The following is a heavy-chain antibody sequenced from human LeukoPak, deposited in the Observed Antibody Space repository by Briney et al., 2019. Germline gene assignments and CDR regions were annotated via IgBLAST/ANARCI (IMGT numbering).Heavy chain of an antibody. J-gene: IGHJ6*03. D-gene: IGHD5-12*01. Sequence: ASVKVSCKASGYTFTGYYMHWVRQAPGQGLEWMGWINPNSGGTNYAQKFQGRVTMTRDTSISTAYMELSRLRSDDTAVYYCARGAIVATIQPYYMDAWGKGTTVTVSS. CDR1: GYTFTGYY. CDR2: INPNSGGT. V-gene: IGHV1-2*02. CDR3: ARGAIVATIQPYYMDA.